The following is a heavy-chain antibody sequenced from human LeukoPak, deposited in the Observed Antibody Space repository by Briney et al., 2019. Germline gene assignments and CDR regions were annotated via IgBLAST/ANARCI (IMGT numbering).Heavy chain of an antibody. CDR3: TTDGARGSWFDP. CDR1: GFTFNNAW. V-gene: IGHV3-15*07. Sequence: GESLRLSCAASGFTFNNAWMNWVRQAPGKGLEWVGRIKSKSDGGTTDYAAPVKGRFTVSRDDSKNTLYLQMNSLKTEDTAVYYCTTDGARGSWFDPWGQGTLVTVSS. J-gene: IGHJ5*02. CDR2: IKSKSDGGTT. D-gene: IGHD3-16*01.